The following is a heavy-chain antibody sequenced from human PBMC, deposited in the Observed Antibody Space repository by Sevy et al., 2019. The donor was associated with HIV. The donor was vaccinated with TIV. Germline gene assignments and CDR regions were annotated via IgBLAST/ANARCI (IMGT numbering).Heavy chain of an antibody. D-gene: IGHD3-9*01. J-gene: IGHJ6*02. CDR3: AKDLGTNYDILTGYYNREGHYGMDV. CDR2: ISGSGGST. V-gene: IGHV3-23*01. CDR1: GFTFSSYA. Sequence: GGSLRLSCAASGFTFSSYAMSWVRQAPGKGLEWVSAISGSGGSTYYADSVKGRFTISRDNSKNTLYLQMNSLRAEDTAVYYCAKDLGTNYDILTGYYNREGHYGMDVWGQGTTVTVSS.